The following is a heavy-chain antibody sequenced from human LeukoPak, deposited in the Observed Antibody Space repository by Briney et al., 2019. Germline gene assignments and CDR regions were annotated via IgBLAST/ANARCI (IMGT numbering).Heavy chain of an antibody. J-gene: IGHJ4*02. D-gene: IGHD1-1*01. CDR2: IIPIFGTA. V-gene: IGHV1-69*13. Sequence: ASVKVSCKASGGTLSSYAISWVRQAPGQGLEWMGGIIPIFGTANYAQKFQGRVTITADESTSTAYMELSSLRSEDTAVYYCARDDWNDEGAVRVYWGQGTLVTVSS. CDR3: ARDDWNDEGAVRVY. CDR1: GGTLSSYA.